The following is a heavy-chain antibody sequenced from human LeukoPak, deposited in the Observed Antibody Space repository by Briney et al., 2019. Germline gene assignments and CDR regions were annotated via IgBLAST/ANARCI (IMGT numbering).Heavy chain of an antibody. V-gene: IGHV3-30*18. CDR3: VKDPRYCSSTHCSGA. CDR1: GFTFSTYG. D-gene: IGHD2-2*01. CDR2: ISYDGVNK. Sequence: GRSLRLSCAASGFTFSTYGMHWVRQAPGKGLEWVAFISYDGVNKQYADSVKGRFTISRDNSKSTLYMQINSLRPEDTAVYYCVKDPRYCSSTHCSGAWGQGTLVTVSS. J-gene: IGHJ5*02.